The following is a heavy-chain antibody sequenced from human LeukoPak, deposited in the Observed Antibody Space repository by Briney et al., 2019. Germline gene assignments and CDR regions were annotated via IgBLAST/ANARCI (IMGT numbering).Heavy chain of an antibody. CDR3: ARCPDYYDSSGYYSH. CDR2: IYYSGST. CDR1: GGSISSYY. Sequence: PSETLSLTCTVSGGSISSYYWSWIRQPPGKGLEWTGYIYYSGSTNYNPSLKSRVTISVDTSKNQFSLKLSSVTAADTAVYYCARCPDYYDSSGYYSHWGQGTLVTVSS. V-gene: IGHV4-59*08. D-gene: IGHD3-22*01. J-gene: IGHJ4*02.